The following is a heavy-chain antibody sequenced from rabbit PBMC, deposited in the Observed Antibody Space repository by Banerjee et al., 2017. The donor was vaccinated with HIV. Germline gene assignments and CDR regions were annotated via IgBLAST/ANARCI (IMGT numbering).Heavy chain of an antibody. CDR3: ARDLAGVVGWNFGL. CDR2: IYAGSSGST. V-gene: IGHV1S45*01. CDR1: GFTLSSYW. J-gene: IGHJ3*01. Sequence: QEQLEESGGDLVKPEGSLTLTCTASGFTLSSYWICWVRQAPGKGLEWIACIYAGSSGSTYYASWAKGRFTISKTSSTTVTLQMTSLTAADTATYFCARDLAGVVGWNFGLWGQGTLVTVS. D-gene: IGHD4-1*01.